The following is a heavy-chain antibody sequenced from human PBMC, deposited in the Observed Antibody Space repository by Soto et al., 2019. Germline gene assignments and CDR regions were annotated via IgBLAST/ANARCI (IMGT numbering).Heavy chain of an antibody. D-gene: IGHD6-19*01. CDR1: GGTFSSYT. Sequence: QVQLVQSGAEVKKPGSSVKVSCKASGGTFSSYTISWVRQAPGQGLEWMGRIIPILGIANYAQKFQGRVTIPADKATSTAYMELSSLRSEDTAVYYCARVLSSSGWYFDYWGQGTLVTVSS. J-gene: IGHJ4*02. CDR2: IIPILGIA. V-gene: IGHV1-69*02. CDR3: ARVLSSSGWYFDY.